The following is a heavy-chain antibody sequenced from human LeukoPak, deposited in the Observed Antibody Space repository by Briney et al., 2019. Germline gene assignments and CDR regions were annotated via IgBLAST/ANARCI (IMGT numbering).Heavy chain of an antibody. CDR3: ARHVFGQLYNWFDP. V-gene: IGHV4-4*09. Sequence: SETLSLTCTVSGGSISSYYWSWIRQPPGKGLEWIGYIYTSGSTNYNPSLKSRVTISVDTSKNQFSLKLSYVTAADTAVYYCARHVFGQLYNWFDPWGQGTLVTVSS. J-gene: IGHJ5*02. CDR2: IYTSGST. D-gene: IGHD3-16*01. CDR1: GGSISSYY.